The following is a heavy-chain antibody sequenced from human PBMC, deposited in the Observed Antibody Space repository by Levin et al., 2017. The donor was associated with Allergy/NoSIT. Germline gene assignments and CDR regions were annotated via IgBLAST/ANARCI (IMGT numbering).Heavy chain of an antibody. CDR2: ISSSSSTI. Sequence: GGSLRLSCAASGFTFSSYSMNWVRQAPGKGLEWVSYISSSSSTIYYADSVKGRFTISRDNAKNSLYLQMNSLRDEDTAVYYCARDGPRDYSNHWEVRDWGQGILVTVSS. CDR1: GFTFSSYS. CDR3: ARDGPRDYSNHWEVRD. D-gene: IGHD4-11*01. J-gene: IGHJ4*02. V-gene: IGHV3-48*02.